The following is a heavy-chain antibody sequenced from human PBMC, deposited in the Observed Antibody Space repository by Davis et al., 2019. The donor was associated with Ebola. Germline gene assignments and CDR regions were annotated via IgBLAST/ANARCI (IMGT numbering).Heavy chain of an antibody. CDR3: ARGNRYCSGDTCANWLDP. V-gene: IGHV3-21*05. CDR2: ISSTSSYI. D-gene: IGHD2-15*01. Sequence: GGSLRLSCAASGFTFRSHHVNWVRQAPGRGLEWVSFISSTSSYIYYADSVKGRFTISRDNAKNSLYLQMNSLRAEDTAVYYCARGNRYCSGDTCANWLDPWGQGTLVTVSS. CDR1: GFTFRSHH. J-gene: IGHJ5*02.